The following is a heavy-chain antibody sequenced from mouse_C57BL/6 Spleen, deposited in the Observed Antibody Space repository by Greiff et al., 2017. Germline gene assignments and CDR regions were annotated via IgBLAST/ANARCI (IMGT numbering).Heavy chain of an antibody. CDR1: GFTFSSYA. Sequence: EVHLLESGDGLVKPGRSLKLSCAASGFTFSSYAMSWARQTPETRLELVAYISSGGDYIYYADTVQGRFTISRDNARNTLYLQMSSLKSEDTAMYYCTRGANCDGAMDYWGQGTSVTVSS. CDR2: ISSGGDYI. CDR3: TRGANCDGAMDY. J-gene: IGHJ4*01. D-gene: IGHD4-1*01. V-gene: IGHV5-9-1*02.